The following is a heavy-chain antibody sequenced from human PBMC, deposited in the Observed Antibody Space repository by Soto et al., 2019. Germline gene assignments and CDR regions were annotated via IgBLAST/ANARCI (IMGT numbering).Heavy chain of an antibody. CDR3: AKDIKWNLPAGYLDN. V-gene: IGHV3-9*01. CDR1: GLTFDDHA. J-gene: IGHJ4*02. D-gene: IGHD1-1*01. CDR2: ISWNSGYI. Sequence: EVQLVESGGGLVQPGRSLRLSCIASGLTFDDHAMHWVRQAPGKGLEWVSGISWNSGYIGYADSVKGRFTISRDNAKNSVHLQMNSLRAEDTAFYYCAKDIKWNLPAGYLDNWGQGTLVTVSS.